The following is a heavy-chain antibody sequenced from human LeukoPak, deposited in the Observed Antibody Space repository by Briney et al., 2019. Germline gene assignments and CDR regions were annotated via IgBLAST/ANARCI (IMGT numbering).Heavy chain of an antibody. CDR3: ARISQEVVTTDY. CDR2: INPNSGGT. Sequence: ASVKVSCKASGYTFTGYYMHWVRQAPGQGLEWMGWINPNSGGTNYAQKFQGRVTMTRDTSISTAYMELSRLRSDDTAVYYCARISQEVVTTDYWGQGTLVTVSS. J-gene: IGHJ4*02. CDR1: GYTFTGYY. V-gene: IGHV1-2*02. D-gene: IGHD2-21*02.